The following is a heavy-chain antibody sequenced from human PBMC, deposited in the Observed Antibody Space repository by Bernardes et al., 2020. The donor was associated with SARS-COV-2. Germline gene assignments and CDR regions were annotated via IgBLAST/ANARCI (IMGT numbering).Heavy chain of an antibody. Sequence: ASVKVSCKASGYTFTGYYMHWVRQAPGQGLEWMGWINPNSGGTNYAQKFQGRVTMTRDTSISTAYMELSRLRSDDTAVYYCARLFGGRGIYYYGMDVWGQGTTVTVSS. CDR2: INPNSGGT. CDR3: ARLFGGRGIYYYGMDV. D-gene: IGHD3-3*01. V-gene: IGHV1-2*02. CDR1: GYTFTGYY. J-gene: IGHJ6*02.